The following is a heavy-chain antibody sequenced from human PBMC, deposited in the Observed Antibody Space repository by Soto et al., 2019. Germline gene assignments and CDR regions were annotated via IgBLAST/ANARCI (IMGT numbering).Heavy chain of an antibody. CDR2: IYYSGST. J-gene: IGHJ4*02. V-gene: IGHV4-31*03. CDR3: ARGYCSSTSCARIDY. D-gene: IGHD2-2*01. Sequence: TLSLTCTVSGGSISSGGYYWSWIRQHPGKGLEWIGYIYYSGSTYYNPSLKSRVTISVDTSKNQFSLKLSSVTAADTAVYYCARGYCSSTSCARIDYWGQGTLVTVSS. CDR1: GGSISSGGYY.